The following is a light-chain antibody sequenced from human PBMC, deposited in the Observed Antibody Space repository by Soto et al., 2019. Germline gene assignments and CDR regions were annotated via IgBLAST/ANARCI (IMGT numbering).Light chain of an antibody. CDR2: GAS. CDR1: QSISRNY. CDR3: QQYGSSPPTT. V-gene: IGKV3-20*01. Sequence: EIVLTQSPGTLSLSPGERATLSCRASQSISRNYLAWYQQKPGQAPRLLIYGASSRATGIPDRFSGSGSGTDFTLTISRLEPEGFAVYFCQQYGSSPPTTFGQGTKV. J-gene: IGKJ1*01.